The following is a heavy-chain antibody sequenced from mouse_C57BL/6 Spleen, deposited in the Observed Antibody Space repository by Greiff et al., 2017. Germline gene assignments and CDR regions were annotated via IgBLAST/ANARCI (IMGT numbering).Heavy chain of an antibody. D-gene: IGHD2-4*01. CDR3: TRGEDYYDLYYAMDY. J-gene: IGHJ4*01. V-gene: IGHV5-9-1*02. CDR2: ISSGGDYI. Sequence: EVKLVESGAGLVKPGGSLKLSCAASGFTFSSYAMSWVRQTPEKRLEWVAYISSGGDYIYYADTVKGRFTISRDNARNTLYLQMSSLKSEDTAMYYCTRGEDYYDLYYAMDYWGQGTSVTVSS. CDR1: GFTFSSYA.